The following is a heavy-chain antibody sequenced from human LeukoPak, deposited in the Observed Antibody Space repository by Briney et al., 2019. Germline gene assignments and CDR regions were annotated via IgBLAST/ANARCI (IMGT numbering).Heavy chain of an antibody. CDR3: ANGDVLYGFDY. CDR2: ISGSGGST. CDR1: GFTFSSYA. D-gene: IGHD2-2*02. J-gene: IGHJ4*02. Sequence: GGSLRLSCAASGFTFSSYAMSWVRQAPGKGLEWVSAISGSGGSTYYADSVEGRFTISRDNSKNTLYLQMNSLRAEDTAVYYCANGDVLYGFDYWGQGTLVTVSS. V-gene: IGHV3-23*01.